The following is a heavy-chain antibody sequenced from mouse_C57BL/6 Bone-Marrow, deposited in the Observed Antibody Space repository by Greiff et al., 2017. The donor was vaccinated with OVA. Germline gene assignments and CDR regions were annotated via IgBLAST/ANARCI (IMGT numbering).Heavy chain of an antibody. CDR2: ISDGGSYT. V-gene: IGHV5-4*03. Sequence: EVKLMESGGGLVKPGGSLKLSCAASGFTFSSYAMSWVRQPPATRLEWVATISDGGSYTYYPDNVKGRFTISHDTAKNNLSLQMSHRKSEYTAMDYCARGGDYEGGDYAMDYWGQGTSVTVSS. CDR1: GFTFSSYA. J-gene: IGHJ4*01. CDR3: ARGGDYEGGDYAMDY. D-gene: IGHD2-4*01.